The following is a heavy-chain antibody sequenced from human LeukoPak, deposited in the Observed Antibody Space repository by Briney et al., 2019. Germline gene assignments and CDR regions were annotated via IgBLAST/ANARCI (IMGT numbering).Heavy chain of an antibody. CDR3: ARDSGSYRFDY. V-gene: IGHV3-66*01. CDR1: GFTVSSNY. Sequence: GGSLRLSCAASGFTVSSNYMSWVRQAPGKGLEWVSVIYSGGSTYYADSVKGRFTISRDSSKNTLYLRMNSLRAEDTAVYYCARDSGSYRFDYWGQGTLATVSS. CDR2: IYSGGST. J-gene: IGHJ4*02. D-gene: IGHD1-26*01.